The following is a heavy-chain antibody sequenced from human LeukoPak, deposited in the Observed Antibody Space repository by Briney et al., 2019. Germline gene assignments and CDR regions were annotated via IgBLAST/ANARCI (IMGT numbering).Heavy chain of an antibody. Sequence: ASVKVSCKASGYTFTSYYMHCVRQAPGQGLEWMGIINPSGGSTSYAQKFQGRVTMTRDMSTSTVYMELSSLRSEDTAVYYCARDQRYDSSGYYGPDFDYWGQGTLVTVSS. CDR2: INPSGGST. D-gene: IGHD3-22*01. CDR1: GYTFTSYY. CDR3: ARDQRYDSSGYYGPDFDY. V-gene: IGHV1-46*01. J-gene: IGHJ4*02.